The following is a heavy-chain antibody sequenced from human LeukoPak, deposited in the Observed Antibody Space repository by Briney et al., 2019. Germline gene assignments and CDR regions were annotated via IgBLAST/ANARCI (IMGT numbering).Heavy chain of an antibody. CDR1: GFTFSSDG. V-gene: IGHV3-30*18. CDR3: AKDRFEWELSWFDP. CDR2: ISYDGSNK. D-gene: IGHD1-26*01. Sequence: GRSLRLSCAASGFTFSSDGMHWVRQAPGKGLEWVAVISYDGSNKYYADSVKGRFTISRDNSKNTLYLQMNSLRAEDTAVYYCAKDRFEWELSWFDPWGQGNLVTVSS. J-gene: IGHJ5*02.